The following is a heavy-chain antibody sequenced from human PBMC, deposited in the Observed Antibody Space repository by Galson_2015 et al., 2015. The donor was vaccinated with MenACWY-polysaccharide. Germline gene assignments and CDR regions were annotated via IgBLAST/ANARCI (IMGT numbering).Heavy chain of an antibody. V-gene: IGHV5-51*01. CDR3: ARHGIEGATKSHFDY. CDR1: GYIFSNYW. Sequence: QSGAEVKKPGESLKISCKGSGYIFSNYWIVWVRQMPGEGLECMGIIYPGDSDTRYNPSFQGQVTISADKSISTAYLQWSSLKASDTAMYFCARHGIEGATKSHFDYWGQGTLVTVSS. CDR2: IYPGDSDT. D-gene: IGHD1-26*01. J-gene: IGHJ4*02.